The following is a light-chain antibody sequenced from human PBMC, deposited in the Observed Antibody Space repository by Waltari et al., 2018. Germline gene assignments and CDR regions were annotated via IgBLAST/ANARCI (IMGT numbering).Light chain of an antibody. V-gene: IGKV1-39*01. J-gene: IGKJ1*01. CDR3: QQSYTTLWT. Sequence: DIQMTQSPSSLSASVGDRVTITCRASQSISTYLNWYQQRPGKAPKLLTYAASSLQRGVPLRFTGSGSGTDFTLTITTLQLEDFATYYCQQSYTTLWTFGQGTKVEI. CDR1: QSISTY. CDR2: AAS.